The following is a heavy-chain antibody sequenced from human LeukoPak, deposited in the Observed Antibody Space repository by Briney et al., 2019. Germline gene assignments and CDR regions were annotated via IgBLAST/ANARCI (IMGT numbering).Heavy chain of an antibody. CDR1: GFTFSSYA. Sequence: GGSLRLSCAASGFTFSSYAMSWVRQAPGKGLEWVSAISGSGGSTYYADSVKGRFTISRDNSKNTLYPQMNSLRAEDTAVYYCASSSGRSGYPPYYYYGMDVWGQGTTVTVSS. D-gene: IGHD3-22*01. CDR3: ASSSGRSGYPPYYYYGMDV. V-gene: IGHV3-23*01. J-gene: IGHJ6*02. CDR2: ISGSGGST.